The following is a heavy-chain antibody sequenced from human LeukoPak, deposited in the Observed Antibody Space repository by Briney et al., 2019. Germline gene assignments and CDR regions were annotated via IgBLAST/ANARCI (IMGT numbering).Heavy chain of an antibody. CDR3: ACLTTADAFDI. Sequence: QPSETLSLTCTVSGGSISSYYWSWIRQPPGKGLEWIGYIYYSGSTNYNPSLKSRVTISVDTSKNQFSLKLSSVTAADTAVYYCACLTTADAFDIWGQGTMVTVSS. D-gene: IGHD3-22*01. J-gene: IGHJ3*02. CDR1: GGSISSYY. CDR2: IYYSGST. V-gene: IGHV4-59*01.